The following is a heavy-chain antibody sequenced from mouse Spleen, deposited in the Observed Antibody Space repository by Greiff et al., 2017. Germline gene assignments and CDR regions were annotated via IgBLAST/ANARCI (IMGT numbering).Heavy chain of an antibody. Sequence: VQLQQSGAELVKPGASVKLSCTASGFNIKDTYMHWVKQRPEQGLEWIGRIDPANGNTKYDPKFQGKATITADTSSNTAYLQLSSLTSEDTAVYYCAQQRGAPGAMDYWGQGTSVTVSS. V-gene: IGHV14-3*02. CDR2: IDPANGNT. J-gene: IGHJ4*01. CDR3: AQQRGAPGAMDY. CDR1: GFNIKDTY. D-gene: IGHD3-1*01.